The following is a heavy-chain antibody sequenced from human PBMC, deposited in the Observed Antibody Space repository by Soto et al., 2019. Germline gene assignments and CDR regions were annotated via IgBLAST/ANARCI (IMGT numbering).Heavy chain of an antibody. Sequence: PSETLSLTCTVSGGSISSYYWSWIRQPPGKGLEWIGYIYYSGSTNYNPSLKSRVTITVDTSKNQFSLKLSFVTAADTAVYYCAKSVYNWNDGFFDYWGQGTLVTVSS. V-gene: IGHV4-59*08. D-gene: IGHD1-1*01. CDR2: IYYSGST. CDR3: AKSVYNWNDGFFDY. CDR1: GGSISSYY. J-gene: IGHJ4*02.